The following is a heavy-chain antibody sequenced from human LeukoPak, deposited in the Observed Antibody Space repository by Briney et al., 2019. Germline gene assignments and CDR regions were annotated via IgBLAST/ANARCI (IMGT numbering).Heavy chain of an antibody. J-gene: IGHJ3*02. CDR2: IYYSGST. V-gene: IGHV4-39*07. CDR3: ARDDSSGSLHAFDI. CDR1: GGSISSSSYY. D-gene: IGHD3-22*01. Sequence: LSETLSLTCTVSGGSISSSSYYWGWIRQPPGKGLEWIGSIYYSGSTYYNPSLKSRVTISVDTSKNQFSLKLSSVTAADTAVYYCARDDSSGSLHAFDIWGQGTMVTVSS.